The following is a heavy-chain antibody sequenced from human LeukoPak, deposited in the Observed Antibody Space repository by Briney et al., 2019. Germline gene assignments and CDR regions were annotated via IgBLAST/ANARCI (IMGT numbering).Heavy chain of an antibody. V-gene: IGHV1-3*01. D-gene: IGHD6-19*01. J-gene: IGHJ4*02. CDR3: ARDPWLVRGDY. CDR2: INAGNGNT. Sequence: ASVKVSCKASGYTFTNYAMHWVRQAPGQRLEWMGWINAGNGNTKYSQNFQGRVTITRDTSASTAYMELSSLRFEDTAVYYCARDPWLVRGDYWGQGTLVTVSS. CDR1: GYTFTNYA.